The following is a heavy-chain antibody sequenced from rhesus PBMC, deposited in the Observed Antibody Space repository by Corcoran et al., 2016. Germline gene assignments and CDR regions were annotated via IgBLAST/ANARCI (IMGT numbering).Heavy chain of an antibody. V-gene: IGHV1-200*01. D-gene: IGHD1-44*02. CDR2: INPSKCNT. J-gene: IGHJ4*01. CDR3: TRGLVWEP. Sequence: QVQLVQSGAAVTKPGASVKPSCKASGYTFTSYYINWVRQAPGQGLDWMGCINPSKCNTGYAQQFQGRVTMTRDTSKSTAYMELSSLRSEDTAVYYCTRGLVWEPWGQGVLVTVSS. CDR1: GYTFTSYY.